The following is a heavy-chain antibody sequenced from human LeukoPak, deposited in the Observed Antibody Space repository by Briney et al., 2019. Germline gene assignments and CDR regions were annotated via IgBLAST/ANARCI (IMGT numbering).Heavy chain of an antibody. CDR3: ARAQSYDSSGNFDY. CDR1: GGSISGGGYY. D-gene: IGHD3-22*01. Sequence: SRTLSLTCTVSGGSISGGGYYWSWIRQHPGKGLEWIGFMYYRGRHYSNPSLKSRITISVNTSKNQFSLKLSSVAAADTAVDYCARAQSYDSSGNFDYGGWGNLVTVSS. V-gene: IGHV4-31*03. J-gene: IGHJ4*02. CDR2: MYYRGRH.